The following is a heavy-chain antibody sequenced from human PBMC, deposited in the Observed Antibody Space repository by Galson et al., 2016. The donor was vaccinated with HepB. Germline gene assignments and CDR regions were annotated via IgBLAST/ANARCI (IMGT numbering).Heavy chain of an antibody. V-gene: IGHV3-48*02. Sequence: SLRLSCAASGFDFRRYAMNWVRQAPGKGLQWLSYISSTGSSIYYADSVKGRLTVSRDNGRSTLFLQLDDLRDEDTAIYYCARRPRWLQLGYYFDYWGQGVLVTVSS. CDR2: ISSTGSSI. D-gene: IGHD5-24*01. CDR1: GFDFRRYA. CDR3: ARRPRWLQLGYYFDY. J-gene: IGHJ4*02.